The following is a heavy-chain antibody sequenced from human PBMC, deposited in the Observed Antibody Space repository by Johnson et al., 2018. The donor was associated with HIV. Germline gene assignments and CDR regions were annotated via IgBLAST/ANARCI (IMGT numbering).Heavy chain of an antibody. Sequence: VQLVESGGGLVQPGGSLRLSCGASPFTFTNYAMRWVRQAPGKGLEWVSGINWNGGSTGYADSVKGRFTISRDNSKNTLYLQMNSLRAEDTAVYYCARETGDDAFDIWGQGTMVTVSS. D-gene: IGHD7-27*01. CDR1: PFTFTNYA. CDR3: ARETGDDAFDI. J-gene: IGHJ3*02. V-gene: IGHV3-20*04. CDR2: INWNGGST.